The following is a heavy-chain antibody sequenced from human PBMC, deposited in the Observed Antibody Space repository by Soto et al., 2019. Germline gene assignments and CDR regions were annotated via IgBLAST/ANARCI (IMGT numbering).Heavy chain of an antibody. CDR2: IGTAGDT. Sequence: EVQLVESGGGLVQPGGSLRLSCAASGFTFSSYDMHWVRQATGKGLEWVSAIGTAGDTYYPGSVKGRITISRENAKNSLYLQMNSLRAGDTAVYYCARVTSGLRYYDYWGQGTLVTVSS. V-gene: IGHV3-13*04. D-gene: IGHD3-9*01. CDR3: ARVTSGLRYYDY. CDR1: GFTFSSYD. J-gene: IGHJ4*02.